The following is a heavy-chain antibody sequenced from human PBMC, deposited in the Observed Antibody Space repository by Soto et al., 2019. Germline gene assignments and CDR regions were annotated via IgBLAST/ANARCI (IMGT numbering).Heavy chain of an antibody. J-gene: IGHJ6*02. Sequence: QVHLVESGGGVVQPGKYLRLSCVASGFTFDTYGIHWVRQAPGKGLQWVALISYEGSNTYYADSVRGRFTISRDNSKNAFYLQINTLRPEATGVYYCARVTPGNNLYYFSGLDFWGQGTSVTVSS. CDR2: ISYEGSNT. V-gene: IGHV3-30-3*01. D-gene: IGHD1-1*01. CDR3: ARVTPGNNLYYFSGLDF. CDR1: GFTFDTYG.